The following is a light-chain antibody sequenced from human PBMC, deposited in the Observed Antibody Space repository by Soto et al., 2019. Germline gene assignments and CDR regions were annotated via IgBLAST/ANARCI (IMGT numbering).Light chain of an antibody. J-gene: IGKJ4*01. V-gene: IGKV3-11*01. Sequence: EIVLTQSPATLSLSPGERATLSCRASQNVGGYLAWYQQKPGQAPRLLISDASNRAAGIPARFSGIGSGTDFTLTISSLEPEDFAVYYCQQRSNWPPLTFGGGTKVEIK. CDR1: QNVGGY. CDR3: QQRSNWPPLT. CDR2: DAS.